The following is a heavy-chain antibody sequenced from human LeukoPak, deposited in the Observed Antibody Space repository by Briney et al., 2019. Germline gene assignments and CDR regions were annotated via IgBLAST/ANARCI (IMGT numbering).Heavy chain of an antibody. CDR2: ISSSGSTI. D-gene: IGHD6-19*01. V-gene: IGHV3-11*01. J-gene: IGHJ4*02. Sequence: GGSLRLSCEASGFTFSDYYMSWIRQAPGKGLEWVSYISSSGSTIYYADSVKGRFTISRDNAKNSLYLQMNSLRAEDTAVYYCARCSSGWNYYFDYWGQGTLVTVSS. CDR3: ARCSSGWNYYFDY. CDR1: GFTFSDYY.